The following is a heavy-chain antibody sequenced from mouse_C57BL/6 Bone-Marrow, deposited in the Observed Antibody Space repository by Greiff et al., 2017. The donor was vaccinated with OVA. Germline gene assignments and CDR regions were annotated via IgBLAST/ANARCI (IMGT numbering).Heavy chain of an antibody. J-gene: IGHJ2*01. CDR3: ASYSNQYYFDY. CDR1: GFTFSSYG. Sequence: EVQLQESGGDLVKPGGSLKLSCAASGFTFSSYGMSWVRQTPDKRLEWVATISSGGSYTYYPDSVKGRFTISRDNAKNTLYLQMSSLKSEDTAMYYCASYSNQYYFDYWGQGTTRTVSS. D-gene: IGHD2-5*01. V-gene: IGHV5-6*01. CDR2: ISSGGSYT.